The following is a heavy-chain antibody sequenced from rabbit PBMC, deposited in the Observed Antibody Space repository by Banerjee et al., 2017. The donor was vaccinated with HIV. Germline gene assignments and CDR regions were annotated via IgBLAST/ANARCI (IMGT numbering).Heavy chain of an antibody. D-gene: IGHD7-1*01. V-gene: IGHV1S43*01. Sequence: QEQLVESGGGLVQPGASLTLTCTASGFSFSSSYYMCWVRQAPGKGLEWIGCIYTGSSGTYYASWAKGRFTISRSTSLNTVDLQMTSLTAADTATYFCARGDGYSYYGLWGPGTLVTVS. CDR2: IYTGSSGT. CDR1: GFSFSSSYY. J-gene: IGHJ4*01. CDR3: ARGDGYSYYGL.